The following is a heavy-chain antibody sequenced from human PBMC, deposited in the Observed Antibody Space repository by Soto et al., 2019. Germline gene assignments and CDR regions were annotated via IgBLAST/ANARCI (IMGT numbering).Heavy chain of an antibody. CDR1: GGSISYEYYH. V-gene: IGHV4-30-4*08. J-gene: IGHJ6*02. CDR2: IHYSGSI. D-gene: IGHD2-21*02. Sequence: SETLSLTCTVSGGSISYEYYHWTWIRQSPAKCLEWIGYIHYSGSIIYNPSFKSRVTISVDTSKNQFSLQLSSVTAADTVVYFCAREDDGGDRDYYGLDVWGQGTTVTVSS. CDR3: AREDDGGDRDYYGLDV.